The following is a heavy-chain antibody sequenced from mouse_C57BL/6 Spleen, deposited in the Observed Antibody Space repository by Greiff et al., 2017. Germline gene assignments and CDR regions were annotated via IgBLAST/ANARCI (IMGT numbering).Heavy chain of an antibody. CDR3: ARDYGSSPYWYFDV. CDR2: LYPGSGST. V-gene: IGHV1-55*01. Sequence: QVQLQQPGAELVKPGASVKMSCKASGYTFTSYWITWVKQRPGQGLEWIGDLYPGSGSTNYNEKFKSKATLTVDTSSSTAYMQLSSLTSEDSAGYYCARDYGSSPYWYFDVWGTGTTVTVSS. CDR1: GYTFTSYW. D-gene: IGHD1-1*01. J-gene: IGHJ1*03.